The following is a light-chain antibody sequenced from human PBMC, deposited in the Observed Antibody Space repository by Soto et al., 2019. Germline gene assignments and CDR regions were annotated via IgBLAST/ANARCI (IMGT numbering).Light chain of an antibody. J-gene: IGKJ5*01. CDR2: KAS. CDR3: QQYNSYPLT. CDR1: QSISKL. Sequence: DIQMTQSPSTLSASVGDRVTITCRASQSISKLLAWYQQKPGRAPTLLIYKASTLESGVPSRFSGSGSGTEFTLTISSLQPDDFAIYYCQQYNSYPLTFGQGTRLEIK. V-gene: IGKV1-5*03.